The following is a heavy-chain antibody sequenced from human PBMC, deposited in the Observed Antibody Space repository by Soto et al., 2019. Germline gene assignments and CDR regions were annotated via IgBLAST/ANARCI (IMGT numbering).Heavy chain of an antibody. D-gene: IGHD2-21*01. CDR2: ITPAFGTT. CDR3: ATWAGLVTYRGFIGPLDL. V-gene: IGHV1-69*01. Sequence: VHLVQSGAEVKKPGSSVKISCRASGSTFSKRSITWVRQAPGQGFEWMGGITPAFGTTNFARKFQGRLTITADEPTTTAYLELSSLTSEDTAVYHCATWAGLVTYRGFIGPLDLWGQGTLVTVSS. J-gene: IGHJ4*02. CDR1: GSTFSKRS.